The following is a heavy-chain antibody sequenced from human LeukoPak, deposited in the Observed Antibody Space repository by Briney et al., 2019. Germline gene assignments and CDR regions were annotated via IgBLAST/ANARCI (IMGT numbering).Heavy chain of an antibody. Sequence: ASVKVSCKASGYTFTSYGISWVRQAPGQGLEWMGWISAYNANTNHAQKLQGRVTMTTDTPTSTAYMELRSLRSDDTAVYYCARDQGRLLWFGEARDEGFDYWGQGTLVTVSS. CDR3: ARDQGRLLWFGEARDEGFDY. D-gene: IGHD3-10*01. CDR1: GYTFTSYG. V-gene: IGHV1-18*01. J-gene: IGHJ4*02. CDR2: ISAYNANT.